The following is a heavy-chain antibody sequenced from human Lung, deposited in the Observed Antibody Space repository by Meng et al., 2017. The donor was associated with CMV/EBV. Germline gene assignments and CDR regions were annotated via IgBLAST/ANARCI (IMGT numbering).Heavy chain of an antibody. J-gene: IGHJ4*02. V-gene: IGHV1-18*01. CDR1: GYNFTKYG. CDR2: SNAYNGDA. D-gene: IGHD1-26*01. CDR3: ARVEVGITSGDY. Sequence: QGQCVQCGGEVKEPGASVKVYCNASGYNFTKYGIPWVRQAPGQGLAWMGWSNAYNGDANYAQTLQGRVTMTTDTSTSTDFVELRSLRSDETAVYYCARVEVGITSGDYWGQGTLVTVSS.